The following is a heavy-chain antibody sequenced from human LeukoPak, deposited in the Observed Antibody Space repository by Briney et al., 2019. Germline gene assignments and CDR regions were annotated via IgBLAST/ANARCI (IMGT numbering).Heavy chain of an antibody. D-gene: IGHD3-10*01. J-gene: IGHJ3*02. CDR3: ASGIQEGLLPQDAFDI. V-gene: IGHV4-59*01. CDR1: GGSISSYY. Sequence: SETLSLSCTVSGGSISSYYWSWIRQPPGKGLEWIGYIHYSGSTNYNPSLKSRVTISVDTSKNQFSLKLSSVTAADTAVYYCASGIQEGLLPQDAFDIWGQGTMVTVSS. CDR2: IHYSGST.